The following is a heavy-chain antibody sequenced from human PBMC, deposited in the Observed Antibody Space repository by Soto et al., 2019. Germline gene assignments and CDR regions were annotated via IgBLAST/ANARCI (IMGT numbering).Heavy chain of an antibody. CDR2: INAGNGNT. Sequence: QVQLVQSGAEVKKPGASVKVYCKASGYTFTSYAMHWVRQAPGQRLEWMGWINAGNGNTKYSQKFQGRVTITRDTSASTAYMELSSLRSEDTAVYYCASGVLWFGELPLFDYWGQGTLVTVSS. J-gene: IGHJ4*02. CDR1: GYTFTSYA. D-gene: IGHD3-10*01. CDR3: ASGVLWFGELPLFDY. V-gene: IGHV1-3*01.